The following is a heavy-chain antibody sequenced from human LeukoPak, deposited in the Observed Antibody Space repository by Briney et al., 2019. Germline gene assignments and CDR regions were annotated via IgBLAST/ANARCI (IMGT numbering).Heavy chain of an antibody. CDR2: INWSSGSM. J-gene: IGHJ4*02. V-gene: IGHV3-20*04. CDR1: GFTFDDYG. Sequence: GGSLRLSCAASGFTFDDYGMSWVRQAPGKGLEWVSCINWSSGSMGYADYVKGRFTISRDNAKNSLYLQMNSLRAEDTALYCCVGELVLWGQGTLVTVSS. D-gene: IGHD3-10*01. CDR3: VGELVL.